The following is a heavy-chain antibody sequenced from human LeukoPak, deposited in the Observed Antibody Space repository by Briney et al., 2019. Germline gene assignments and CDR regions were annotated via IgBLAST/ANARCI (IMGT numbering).Heavy chain of an antibody. V-gene: IGHV4-38-2*02. CDR1: GYSISSGYY. J-gene: IGHJ4*02. CDR2: IYHSGST. D-gene: IGHD5-18*01. Sequence: SEALSLTCTVSGYSISSGYYWGWIRQPPGKGLEWIGSIYHSGSTYYNPSLQSRVTISVDKSKNQFSLKLSSVTAADTAVYYCATEKATLDTAMEVDYWGQGTLVTVSS. CDR3: ATEKATLDTAMEVDY.